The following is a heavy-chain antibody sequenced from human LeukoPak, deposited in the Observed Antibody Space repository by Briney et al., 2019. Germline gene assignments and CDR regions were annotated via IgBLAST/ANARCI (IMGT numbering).Heavy chain of an antibody. CDR2: INHSGST. J-gene: IGHJ5*02. D-gene: IGHD6-25*01. CDR3: AAGPRGWFDP. CDR1: GGPFSGYY. Sequence: PSETLSLTCAVYGGPFSGYYWSWIRQPPGKGLEWIGEINHSGSTNYNPSLKSRVTISVDTSKNQFSLKLSSVTAADTAVYYCAAGPRGWFDPWGQGTLVTVSS. V-gene: IGHV4-34*01.